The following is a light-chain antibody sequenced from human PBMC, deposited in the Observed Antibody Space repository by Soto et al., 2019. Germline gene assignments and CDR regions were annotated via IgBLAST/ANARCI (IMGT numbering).Light chain of an antibody. Sequence: EIVLAQSPATLSLSPGERATLSCRASQDISNFLAWYQQRPGQAPRLLIYDASNRATGIPARFSGSGSGTAFPLPIVGLEPEDFAIYYCQQRASCPPFLFGQGTKLEV. CDR3: QQRASCPPFL. CDR1: QDISNF. V-gene: IGKV3-11*01. CDR2: DAS. J-gene: IGKJ2*01.